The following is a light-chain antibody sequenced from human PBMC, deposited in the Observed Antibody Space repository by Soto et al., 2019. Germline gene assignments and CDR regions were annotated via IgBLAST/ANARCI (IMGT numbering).Light chain of an antibody. CDR3: HQYDDSPRT. J-gene: IGKJ1*01. CDR1: QSLNTNY. Sequence: EIVLTQSPGTLSLSPGERATLSCRASQSLNTNYLAWYQQKPGQAPRLLIYGASSRATDIPDSFSGSGSGTDFTVTISRLEPEDFAVYYCHQYDDSPRTFGQGNKVDI. V-gene: IGKV3-20*01. CDR2: GAS.